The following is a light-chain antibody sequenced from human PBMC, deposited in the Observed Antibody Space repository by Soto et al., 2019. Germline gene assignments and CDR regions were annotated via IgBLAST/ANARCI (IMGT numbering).Light chain of an antibody. CDR1: QSVSRT. CDR3: HQYNNWPRT. Sequence: EILLTQSPGTLPLSPGERATLSCGASQSVSRTFLAWYQQKPGQAPRLLIYGASTRATGIPARFSGSGSGTEFTLTISSLQSEDFEVYYCHQYNNWPRTFGQGTKVDIK. J-gene: IGKJ1*01. CDR2: GAS. V-gene: IGKV3-15*01.